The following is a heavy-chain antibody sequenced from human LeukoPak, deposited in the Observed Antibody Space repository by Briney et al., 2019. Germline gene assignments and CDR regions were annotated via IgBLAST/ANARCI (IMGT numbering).Heavy chain of an antibody. CDR1: GGSISSSNW. J-gene: IGHJ4*02. CDR2: IYHSGST. CDR3: AREVSRWPYYFDY. V-gene: IGHV4-4*02. D-gene: IGHD4-17*01. Sequence: SETLSLTCAVSGGSISSSNWWSWVRQPPGKGLEWIGEIYHSGSTNYNPSLKSRVTISVDKSKNQFSLKLSSVTAADTAVYYCAREVSRWPYYFDYWGQGTLVTVSS.